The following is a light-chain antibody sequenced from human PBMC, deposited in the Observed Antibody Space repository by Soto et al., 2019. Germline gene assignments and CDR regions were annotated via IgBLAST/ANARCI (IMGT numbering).Light chain of an antibody. CDR2: GAS. Sequence: EIVLTQSPGTLSLSPGERATLSCRASQSVSSSYLAWYRQRPGQAPGLLIYGASIRATGIPDRFSGSGSGTDFTLTISRLEPEDFAVFYCQQYGSSPSFGPGTKVDIK. CDR1: QSVSSSY. V-gene: IGKV3-20*01. CDR3: QQYGSSPS. J-gene: IGKJ3*01.